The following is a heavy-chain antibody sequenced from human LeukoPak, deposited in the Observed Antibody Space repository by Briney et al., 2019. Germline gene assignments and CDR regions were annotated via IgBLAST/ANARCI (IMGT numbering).Heavy chain of an antibody. CDR2: IKKDGSDK. Sequence: GGSLRLSCVASGFMFSNYWMSWVRQVPGKGPEWVADIKKDGSDKYYVGSVKGRFTISRDNAKNSLYLQMNNLRAEDTAVYYCARDSLIQYGPGSYWGFDYWGQGILVTVSS. CDR1: GFMFSNYW. J-gene: IGHJ4*02. D-gene: IGHD3-10*01. CDR3: ARDSLIQYGPGSYWGFDY. V-gene: IGHV3-7*03.